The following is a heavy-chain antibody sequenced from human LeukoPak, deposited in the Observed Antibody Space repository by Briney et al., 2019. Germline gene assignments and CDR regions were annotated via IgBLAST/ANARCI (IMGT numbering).Heavy chain of an antibody. D-gene: IGHD1-26*01. Sequence: KPSETLSLTCTVSGGSISNYFWSWIRQPPGKGLEWIAYVHYSEPTNYNPSLRSRVTISLDTSKNQFSLKLSSVTAADTAVYYCARDRRRDLLHAFDIWGQGTMVTVSS. CDR2: VHYSEPT. CDR3: ARDRRRDLLHAFDI. V-gene: IGHV4-59*01. J-gene: IGHJ3*02. CDR1: GGSISNYF.